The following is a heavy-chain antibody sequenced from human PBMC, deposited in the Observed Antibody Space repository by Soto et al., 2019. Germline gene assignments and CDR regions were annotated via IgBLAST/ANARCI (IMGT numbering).Heavy chain of an antibody. J-gene: IGHJ4*02. CDR1: GFTFSDYY. V-gene: IGHV3-11*06. CDR3: VSHDYGGPQASFDY. D-gene: IGHD4-17*01. Sequence: QVQLVESGGGLVKPGGSLRLSCAASGFTFSDYYMSWIRQASGKGLEWVSYISSSSSNTNYADSVKGRFTISRDNAKNSLYLQMDSLRAEDTAVYYCVSHDYGGPQASFDYWGQGTLVTVSS. CDR2: ISSSSSNT.